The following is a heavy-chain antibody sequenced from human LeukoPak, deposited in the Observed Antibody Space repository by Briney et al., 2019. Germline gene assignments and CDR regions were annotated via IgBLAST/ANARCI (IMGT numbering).Heavy chain of an antibody. D-gene: IGHD2-2*01. J-gene: IGHJ5*02. CDR1: GFTFSSYT. V-gene: IGHV3-21*06. CDR3: AKLTRGYCSSTACPNWFDP. CDR2: ISSSSSYI. Sequence: GGSLRLSCAASGFTFSSYTMNWVRQAPGKGLEWVSSISSSSSYIYYADSVKGRFTISRDNAKNSLYLQMNSLRAEDTAVYYCAKLTRGYCSSTACPNWFDPWGQGTLVTVSS.